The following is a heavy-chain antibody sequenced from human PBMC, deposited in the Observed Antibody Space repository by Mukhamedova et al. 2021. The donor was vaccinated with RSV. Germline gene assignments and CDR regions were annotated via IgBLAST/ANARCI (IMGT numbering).Heavy chain of an antibody. J-gene: IGHJ3*02. D-gene: IGHD2-15*01. CDR2: IYYSGST. V-gene: IGHV4-39*07. CDR3: ARDLVSGGSPDAFDI. Sequence: SYYWGWIRQPPGKGLEWIGSIYYSGSTYYNPSLKSRVTISVDTSKNQFSQKLSSVTAADTAVYYCARDLVSGGSPDAFDIWGQGT. CDR1: SYY.